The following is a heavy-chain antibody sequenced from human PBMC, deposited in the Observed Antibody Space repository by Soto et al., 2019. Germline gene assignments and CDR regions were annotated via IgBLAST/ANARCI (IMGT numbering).Heavy chain of an antibody. CDR2: IYSTGTTSGTT. CDR3: VRVGSCSGTLCRGSFDP. CDR1: GGSMDAYY. V-gene: IGHV4-59*03. J-gene: IGHJ5*02. Sequence: SETLSLTCTVSGGSMDAYYWSWIRQPPGKGLEWIGYIYSTGTTSGTTNYNPSLKGRVAILVDTSKSQFSLRLTSVTAADTAVYYCVRVGSCSGTLCRGSFDPWGQATLLTVSS. D-gene: IGHD2-15*01.